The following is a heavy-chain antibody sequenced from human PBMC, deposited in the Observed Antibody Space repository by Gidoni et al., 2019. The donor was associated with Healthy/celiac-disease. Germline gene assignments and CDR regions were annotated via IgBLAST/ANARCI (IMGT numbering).Heavy chain of an antibody. CDR1: GFTFSSHG. J-gene: IGHJ4*02. CDR2: ISYDGSNK. V-gene: IGHV3-30*18. D-gene: IGHD3-9*01. CDR3: AKDLDDILTGVFDY. Sequence: QVQLVESGGGVVQPGRSLRLSCAASGFTFSSHGMHWVRQAPGKGLEWVAVISYDGSNKYYADSVKGRFTISRDNSKNTLYLQMNSLRAEDTAVYYCAKDLDDILTGVFDYWGQGTLVTVSS.